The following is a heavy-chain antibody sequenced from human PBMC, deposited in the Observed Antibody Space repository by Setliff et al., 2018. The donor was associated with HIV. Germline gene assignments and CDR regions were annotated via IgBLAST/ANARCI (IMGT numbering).Heavy chain of an antibody. J-gene: IGHJ5*02. CDR1: GFTFSSYW. CDR2: INSDGSST. D-gene: IGHD6-13*01. Sequence: LRLSCAASGFTFSSYWMHWVRQAPGKGLVWVSRINSDGSSTSYADSVMGRFTISRDNAKNTLYLQMNSLRAEDTAVYYCAGLIAAAGTGSDWFDPWGQGTLVTVSS. CDR3: AGLIAAAGTGSDWFDP. V-gene: IGHV3-74*01.